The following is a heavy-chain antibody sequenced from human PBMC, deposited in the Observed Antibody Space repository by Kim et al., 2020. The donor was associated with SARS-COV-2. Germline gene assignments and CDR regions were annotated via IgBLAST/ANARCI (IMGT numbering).Heavy chain of an antibody. J-gene: IGHJ5*02. V-gene: IGHV3-11*01. CDR1: GFIFSDYY. Sequence: GGSLRLSCAASGFIFSDYYMSWVRQAPGKGLEWVSYISNSGSEIYYADSVKGRFTISSDNAQNSLYLQMNSLRAEDTAVYYCVREDSSKGYGRFDPWGQGTLVTVSS. CDR2: ISNSGSEI. D-gene: IGHD6-13*01. CDR3: VREDSSKGYGRFDP.